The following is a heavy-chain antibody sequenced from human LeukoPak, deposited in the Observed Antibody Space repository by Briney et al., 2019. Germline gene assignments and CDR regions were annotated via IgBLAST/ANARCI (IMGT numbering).Heavy chain of an antibody. J-gene: IGHJ4*02. V-gene: IGHV3-23*01. CDR2: LSGGGDST. D-gene: IGHD3-10*01. Sequence: PGGSLRLSCEASGFTFSSNAMSWVRQAPGKGLEWVSTLSGGGDSTYYADSVKGRFTISRDNSKNTLYLQMNSLRAEDTAIYYCAKAGTYYFDYWGQGTLVPVSS. CDR3: AKAGTYYFDY. CDR1: GFTFSSNA.